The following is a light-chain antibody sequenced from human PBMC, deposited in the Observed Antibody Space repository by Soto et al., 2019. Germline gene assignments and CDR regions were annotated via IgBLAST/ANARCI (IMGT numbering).Light chain of an antibody. J-gene: IGKJ3*01. Sequence: EIVLTQSPGTLSLSPGERATLSCRASQSVSSSYLAWFQQRPGQAPRLLIYGAFSRATGIPDRFSGSGSGPDFTLSSSKLESEDFAVYYCQYGSSPVTFGPGTKVDVK. CDR1: QSVSSSY. CDR3: QYGSSPVT. V-gene: IGKV3-20*01. CDR2: GAF.